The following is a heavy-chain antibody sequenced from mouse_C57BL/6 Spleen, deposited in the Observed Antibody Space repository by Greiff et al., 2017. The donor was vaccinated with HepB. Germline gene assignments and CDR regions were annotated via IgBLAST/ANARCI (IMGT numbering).Heavy chain of an antibody. Sequence: VQLKESGPELVKPGASVKISCKASGYAFSSSWMNWVKQRPGKGLEWIGRIYPGDGDTNYNGKFKGKATLTADKSSSTAYMQLSSLTSEDSAVYFCARLSGSSRGYYFDYWGQGTTLTVSS. CDR1: GYAFSSSW. D-gene: IGHD1-1*01. CDR3: ARLSGSSRGYYFDY. J-gene: IGHJ2*01. V-gene: IGHV1-82*01. CDR2: IYPGDGDT.